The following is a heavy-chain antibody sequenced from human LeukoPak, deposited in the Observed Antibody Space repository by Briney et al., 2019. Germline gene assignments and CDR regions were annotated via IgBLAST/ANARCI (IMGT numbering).Heavy chain of an antibody. D-gene: IGHD5-24*01. V-gene: IGHV5-51*01. CDR1: AYSFTSYW. CDR3: ARTGEIATTLTD. CDR2: IFPGDSDT. J-gene: IGHJ4*01. Sequence: GESLKISCKGTAYSFTSYWIGWVRQMPGKGLEWMGIIFPGDSDTRYSPSFQGQVTISADKSIGTAYLQWSSLKASDTAMYYCARTGEIATTLTDLGQGTLVTVSS.